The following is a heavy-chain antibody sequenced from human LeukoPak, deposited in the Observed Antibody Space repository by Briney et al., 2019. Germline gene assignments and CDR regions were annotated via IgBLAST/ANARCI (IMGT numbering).Heavy chain of an antibody. V-gene: IGHV3-30*18. CDR2: ISYDGNTK. Sequence: GGSLRLSCAASGFPFSSYGMHWVRQAPGKGLEWVAIISYDGNTKYYADSVKGRFTISRDNSKNTLYLQMNSLRAEDTAVYYCAKKTVPPGHWSLIDYWGQGTLVTVSS. J-gene: IGHJ4*02. D-gene: IGHD1-1*01. CDR3: AKKTVPPGHWSLIDY. CDR1: GFPFSSYG.